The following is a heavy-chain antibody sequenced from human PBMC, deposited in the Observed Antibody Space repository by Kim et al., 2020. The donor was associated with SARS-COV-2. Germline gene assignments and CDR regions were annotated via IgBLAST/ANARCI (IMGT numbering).Heavy chain of an antibody. D-gene: IGHD2-21*02. J-gene: IGHJ6*02. CDR3: ARNIVVVTAIDGMDV. V-gene: IGHV1-69*01. Sequence: QTFQGRVTITADESTSTAYMELSSLRSEDTAVYYCARNIVVVTAIDGMDVWGQGTTVTVSS.